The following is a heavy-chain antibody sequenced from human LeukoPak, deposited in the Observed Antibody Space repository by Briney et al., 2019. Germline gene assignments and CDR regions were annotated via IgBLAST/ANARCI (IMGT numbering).Heavy chain of an antibody. CDR1: GFTFDDYA. J-gene: IGHJ4*02. CDR3: AKDLVPWELLLRGNYFDY. Sequence: PGRSLRLSCAASGFTFDDYAMHWVRQAPGKGLEWVSGISWTSGSIGYADSVKGRFTISRDNAKNSLYLQMNSLRAEDTALYYCAKDLVPWELLLRGNYFDYWGQGTLVTVSS. CDR2: ISWTSGSI. D-gene: IGHD1-26*01. V-gene: IGHV3-9*01.